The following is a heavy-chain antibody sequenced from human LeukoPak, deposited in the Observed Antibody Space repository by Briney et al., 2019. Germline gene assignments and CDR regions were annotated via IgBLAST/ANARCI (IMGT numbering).Heavy chain of an antibody. D-gene: IGHD4-17*01. V-gene: IGHV3-53*01. Sequence: GGSLRLTCTVSGFTVSSNSMSWVRQAPGKGLEWVSFIYSGGNTHYSDSVKGRFTISRDNSKNTLYLQMNSLRAEDTAVYYCARRAGEYSHPYDYWGQGTLVTVSS. CDR3: ARRAGEYSHPYDY. CDR1: GFTVSSNS. CDR2: IYSGGNT. J-gene: IGHJ4*02.